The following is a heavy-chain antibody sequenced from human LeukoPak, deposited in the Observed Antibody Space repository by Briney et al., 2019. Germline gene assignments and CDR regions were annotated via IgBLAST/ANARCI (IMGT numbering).Heavy chain of an antibody. Sequence: SETLSLTFAVYGGSFSCYYWSWIRQPPGKGLEWIGEINHSGSTNYNPSLKSRVTISVDTSKNQFSLKLSSVTAADTAVYYCARTPRIQLWPTNWFDPWGQGTLVTVSS. CDR3: ARTPRIQLWPTNWFDP. V-gene: IGHV4-34*01. D-gene: IGHD5-18*01. CDR2: INHSGST. CDR1: GGSFSCYY. J-gene: IGHJ5*02.